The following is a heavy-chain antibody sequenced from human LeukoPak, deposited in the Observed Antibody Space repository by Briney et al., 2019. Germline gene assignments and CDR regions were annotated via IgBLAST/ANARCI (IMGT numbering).Heavy chain of an antibody. D-gene: IGHD5-18*01. CDR3: ARTRFHRGYSYGSDYYYYMDV. V-gene: IGHV1-69*06. CDR2: IIPIFGTA. CDR1: GYTFTGYY. J-gene: IGHJ6*03. Sequence: SVKVSCKASGYTFTGYYMHWVRQAPGQGLEWMGWIIPIFGTANYAQKFQGRVTITADKSTSTAYMELSSLRSEDTAVYYCARTRFHRGYSYGSDYYYYMDVWGKGTTVTVSS.